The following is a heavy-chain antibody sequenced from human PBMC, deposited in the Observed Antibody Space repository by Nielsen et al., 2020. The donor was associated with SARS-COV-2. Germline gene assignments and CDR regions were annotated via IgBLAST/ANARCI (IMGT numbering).Heavy chain of an antibody. CDR3: ARHGFYSGYDPYYYFGMDV. V-gene: IGHV5-51*01. D-gene: IGHD5-12*01. CDR1: GYSFTSYW. Sequence: KVSCKGLGYSFTSYWMAWVRQMPGKRPEWMGIIYPGDSDTRYSPSFRGQVTISADKSVSTAYLQWSSLKASDTAMYYCARHGFYSGYDPYYYFGMDVWGQGTAVTVSS. J-gene: IGHJ6*02. CDR2: IYPGDSDT.